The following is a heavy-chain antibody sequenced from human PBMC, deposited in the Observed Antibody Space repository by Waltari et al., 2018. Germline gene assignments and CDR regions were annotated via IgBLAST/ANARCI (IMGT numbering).Heavy chain of an antibody. CDR1: GYTFTAYY. CDR3: VKGGGSNWYPFHH. CDR2: INANPGDT. Sequence: QVQLVQSGAEVKKPGASVKVSCKASGYTFTAYYMHWVRQAPGQGLEWMGWINANPGDTNYAQKFQGRVTMTRDASAKTAHLELSRLRFEDTAFYFCVKGGGSNWYPFHHWGQGTLVTVSS. D-gene: IGHD4-4*01. J-gene: IGHJ4*02. V-gene: IGHV1-2*02.